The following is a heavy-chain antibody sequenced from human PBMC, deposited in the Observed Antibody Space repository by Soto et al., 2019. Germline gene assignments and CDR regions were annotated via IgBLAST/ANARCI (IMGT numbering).Heavy chain of an antibody. CDR2: IYYTGST. D-gene: IGHD3-3*01. Sequence: SETLSLTCTVSGASINSGGYYWSWIRQHPGKGLEWIGYIYYTGSTSCNPSLKSPVTISVDTSKNQSSLKLSSVTAADTAVYYCASVRAVPIFGVVLHPDYWGKGTRVTVSS. CDR3: ASVRAVPIFGVVLHPDY. V-gene: IGHV4-31*02. J-gene: IGHJ4*02. CDR1: GASINSGGYY.